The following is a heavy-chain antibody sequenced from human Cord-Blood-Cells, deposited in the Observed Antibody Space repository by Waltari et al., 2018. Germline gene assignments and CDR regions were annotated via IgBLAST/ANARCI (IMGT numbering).Heavy chain of an antibody. CDR1: GGTFSSYA. CDR2: IIPIFGTA. D-gene: IGHD1-26*01. Sequence: QVQLVQSGAEVKKPGSSVMVSCKASGGTFSSYAISWVRPAPGQGLEWMGGIIPIFGTANYAQKFQGRVTITADESTSTAYMELSSLRSEDTAVYYCARLHRPLEGATGYFDYWGQGTLVTVSS. V-gene: IGHV1-69*01. CDR3: ARLHRPLEGATGYFDY. J-gene: IGHJ4*02.